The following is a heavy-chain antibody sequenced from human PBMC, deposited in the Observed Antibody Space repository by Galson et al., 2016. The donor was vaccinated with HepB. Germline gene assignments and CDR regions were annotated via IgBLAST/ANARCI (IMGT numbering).Heavy chain of an antibody. Sequence: ETLSLTCSVSGYSISSAYYWGWIRQSPGQGLEWIGSIYHSGSTYYNPSLRSRVTISIDTSKNQFSLKLSSVTAADTAVYCCAREGLQWFGELFGYWGQGTLVTVSS. D-gene: IGHD3-10*01. V-gene: IGHV4-38-2*02. J-gene: IGHJ4*02. CDR3: AREGLQWFGELFGY. CDR2: IYHSGST. CDR1: GYSISSAYY.